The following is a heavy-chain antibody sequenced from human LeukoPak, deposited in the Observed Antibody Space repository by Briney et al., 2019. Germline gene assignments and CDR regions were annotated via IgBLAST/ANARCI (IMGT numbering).Heavy chain of an antibody. Sequence: GGSLGLSCAASGFTFSSYGMHWVRQAPGKGLEWVAFIRYDGSNKYYADSVKGRFTISRDNSKNTLYLQMNSLRAEDTAVYYCAKEPHYCSGGSCYQGYFQHWGQGTLVTVSS. CDR1: GFTFSSYG. CDR2: IRYDGSNK. J-gene: IGHJ1*01. D-gene: IGHD2-15*01. CDR3: AKEPHYCSGGSCYQGYFQH. V-gene: IGHV3-30*02.